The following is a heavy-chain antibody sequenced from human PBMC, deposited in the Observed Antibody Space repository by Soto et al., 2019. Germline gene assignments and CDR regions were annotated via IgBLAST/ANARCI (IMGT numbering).Heavy chain of an antibody. D-gene: IGHD3-22*01. Sequence: SETLSLTCTVSGGSISSYYWSWIRQPPGKGLEWIGYIYYSGSTNYNPSLKSRVTISVDTSKNQFSLKLSSVTAADTAVYYCARQHSGYSTWFDPWGQGTLVTVSS. CDR3: ARQHSGYSTWFDP. V-gene: IGHV4-59*01. J-gene: IGHJ5*02. CDR2: IYYSGST. CDR1: GGSISSYY.